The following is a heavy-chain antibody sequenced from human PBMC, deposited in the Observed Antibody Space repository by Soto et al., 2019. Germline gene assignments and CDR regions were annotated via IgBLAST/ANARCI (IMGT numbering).Heavy chain of an antibody. J-gene: IGHJ4*02. CDR1: GGTFSSYA. CDR3: ASSPPTGYYYGSGSYYTPYYFDY. V-gene: IGHV1-69*13. Sequence: SVKVSCKASGGTFSSYAISWVRQAPEQGLEWMGGIIPIFGTANYAQKFQGRVTITADESTSTAYMELSSLRAEDTAVYYCASSPPTGYYYGSGSYYTPYYFDYWGQGTLVTVSS. CDR2: IIPIFGTA. D-gene: IGHD3-10*01.